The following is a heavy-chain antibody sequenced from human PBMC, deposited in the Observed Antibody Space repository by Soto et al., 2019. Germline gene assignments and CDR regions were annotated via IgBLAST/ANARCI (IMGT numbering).Heavy chain of an antibody. V-gene: IGHV4-61*01. D-gene: IGHD2-21*02. CDR3: ARSVRRDLDRIDDF. CDR2: ISDSGSA. J-gene: IGHJ4*02. CDR1: GDSVSSSLYY. Sequence: SETLSLTCTVSGDSVSSSLYYWSWIRQPPGKRLEWIGNISDSGSATYNPSLRSRLTMSMHTSKNQFSLRLSSVTTADTAVYYCARSVRRDLDRIDDFWGQGNLVTVSS.